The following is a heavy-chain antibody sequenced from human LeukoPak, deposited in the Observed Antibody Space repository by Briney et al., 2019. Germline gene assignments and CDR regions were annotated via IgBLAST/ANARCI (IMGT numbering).Heavy chain of an antibody. V-gene: IGHV1-2*04. CDR2: INPNSGGT. D-gene: IGHD3-9*01. Sequence: ASVKVSCKASGYTFTGYYMHWVRQAPEQGLEWMGWINPNSGGTNYAQKFQGWVTMTRDTSISTAYMELSRLRSDDTAVYYCARGLRGYYDILTGQNWFDPWGQGTLVTVSS. CDR1: GYTFTGYY. J-gene: IGHJ5*02. CDR3: ARGLRGYYDILTGQNWFDP.